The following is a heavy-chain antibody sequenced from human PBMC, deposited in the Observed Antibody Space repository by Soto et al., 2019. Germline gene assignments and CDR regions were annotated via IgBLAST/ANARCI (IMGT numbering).Heavy chain of an antibody. CDR2: ISYDGSNK. D-gene: IGHD6-19*01. V-gene: IGHV3-30-3*01. Sequence: GGSLRLSCAASGFTFSSYAMHWVRQAPGKGLEWVAVISYDGSNKYYADSVKGRFTISRDNSKNTLYLQMNSLRAEDTAVYYCAREGYSSGWDGVFEFWAQGSLVTGSS. CDR1: GFTFSSYA. J-gene: IGHJ3*01. CDR3: AREGYSSGWDGVFEF.